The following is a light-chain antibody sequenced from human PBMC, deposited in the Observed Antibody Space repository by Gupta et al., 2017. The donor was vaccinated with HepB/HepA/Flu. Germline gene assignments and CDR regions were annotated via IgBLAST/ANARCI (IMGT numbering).Light chain of an antibody. Sequence: QSALTQPASVSGSPGQSITISGTGTSSDVGGYNYVSWYQQHPGKATKLMIYYVSNRPSGVSNRFFGSKSGNKASLTTSGLQAEEEADDYCSSYTSSSTQVVFGGGTKLTVL. CDR2: YVS. CDR1: SSDVGGYNY. J-gene: IGLJ2*01. CDR3: SSYTSSSTQVV. V-gene: IGLV2-14*01.